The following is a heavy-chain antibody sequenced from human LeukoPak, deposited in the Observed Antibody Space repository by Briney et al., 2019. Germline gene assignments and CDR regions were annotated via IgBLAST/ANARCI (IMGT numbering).Heavy chain of an antibody. V-gene: IGHV3-23*01. CDR1: GFTFDSYA. J-gene: IGHJ4*02. CDR3: AKRISYSSSSVYFDS. CDR2: ISPNGGDT. Sequence: GGSLRLSCVASGFTFDSYAMSWVRQAPGKGLEWVSAISPNGGDTYYADSVRGRFTISRDNPKNILYLQLNSLRAEDTAMYYCAKRISYSSSSVYFDSWGRGTLVTVSS. D-gene: IGHD6-6*01.